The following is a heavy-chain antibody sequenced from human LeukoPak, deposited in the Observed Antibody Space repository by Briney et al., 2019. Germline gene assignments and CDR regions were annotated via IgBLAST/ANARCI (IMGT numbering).Heavy chain of an antibody. J-gene: IGHJ6*03. CDR2: MNPNSGNT. D-gene: IGHD4-23*01. CDR3: ARGMTTVVTDYYYYMDV. Sequence: GASVKVSCKASGYTFTSYDINWVRQATGQGLEWMGWMNPNSGNTGYAQKFQGRVTMTRNTSISTAYMELSSLRSEDTALYYCARGMTTVVTDYYYYMDVWGKGTTVTVSS. CDR1: GYTFTSYD. V-gene: IGHV1-8*01.